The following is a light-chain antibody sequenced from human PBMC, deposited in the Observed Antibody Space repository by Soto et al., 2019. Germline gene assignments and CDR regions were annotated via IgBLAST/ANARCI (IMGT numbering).Light chain of an antibody. J-gene: IGLJ2*01. CDR1: SSDVGGYNY. V-gene: IGLV2-14*01. Sequence: QSVLTQPASVSGSPGQSITISCTGTSSDVGGYNYVSWYQPHPGKAPKLMLYDVSNRPSGVSNRFSGSKSGNTAALTISGLQAEDEADYYCSSYTSSSTLVVFGGGTKLTVL. CDR3: SSYTSSSTLVV. CDR2: DVS.